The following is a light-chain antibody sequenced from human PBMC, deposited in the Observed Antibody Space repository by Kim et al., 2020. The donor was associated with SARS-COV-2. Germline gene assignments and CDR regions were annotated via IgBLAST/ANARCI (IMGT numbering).Light chain of an antibody. Sequence: DIQMTQSPSSLSASVGDRVTITCRASQNITNYLNWYQQKPGKAPKVLIYGASSLHSGVPSRFSGSGSVTDFSLTINSLQPDDFATYYCQQSYSTPRTFGGGTKVDIK. CDR1: QNITNY. CDR3: QQSYSTPRT. CDR2: GAS. J-gene: IGKJ4*02. V-gene: IGKV1-39*01.